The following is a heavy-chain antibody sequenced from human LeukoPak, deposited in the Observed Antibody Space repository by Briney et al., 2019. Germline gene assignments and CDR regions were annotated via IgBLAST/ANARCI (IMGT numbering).Heavy chain of an antibody. J-gene: IGHJ4*02. D-gene: IGHD1-26*01. CDR1: RFTFSSYS. CDR3: ARSVSGSYGLFDY. Sequence: GGSLRLSCAASRFTFSSYSMNWVRQAPGKGLEWVSSISSSSSYIYYADSVKGRFTISRDNAKNSLYLQMNSLRAEDTAVYYCARSVSGSYGLFDYWGQGTLVTVSS. V-gene: IGHV3-21*01. CDR2: ISSSSSYI.